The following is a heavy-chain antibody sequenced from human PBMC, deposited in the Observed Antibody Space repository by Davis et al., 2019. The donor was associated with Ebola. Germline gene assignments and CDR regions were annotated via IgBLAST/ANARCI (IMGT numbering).Heavy chain of an antibody. CDR1: GGSISSSSYY. CDR3: ARQEGSFDY. CDR2: IYYSGST. Sequence: SETLSLTCTVSGGSISSSSYYWSWIRQPPGKGLEWIGYIYYSGSTNYNPSLKSRVTISVDTSKNQFSLKLSSVTAADTAVYYCARQEGSFDYWGQGTLVTVSS. V-gene: IGHV4-61*05. J-gene: IGHJ4*02.